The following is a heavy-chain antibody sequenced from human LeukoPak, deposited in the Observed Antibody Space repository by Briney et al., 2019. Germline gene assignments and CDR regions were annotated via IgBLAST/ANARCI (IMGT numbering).Heavy chain of an antibody. CDR1: GASISSSNDY. J-gene: IGHJ4*02. V-gene: IGHV4-61*02. D-gene: IGHD3-10*01. CDR3: ARGLWFGDENPPYCDY. CDR2: IYTSGST. Sequence: TPSQTLSLTCTVSGASISSSNDYWNWLRQPAGKGLEWIGRIYTSGSTNYHPSLKSRATISVDTSKNQFSLKLSSVTAAHTAVYYCARGLWFGDENPPYCDYGGQGTLDTVSS.